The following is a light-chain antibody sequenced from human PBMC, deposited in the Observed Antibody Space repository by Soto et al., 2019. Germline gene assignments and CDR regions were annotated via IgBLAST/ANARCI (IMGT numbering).Light chain of an antibody. CDR1: NSDVGGYNY. Sequence: QSVLTQPASVSGSPGQSITISCTGTNSDVGGYNYVSWYQQYPGKAPKLMIYEVSNRPSGVSHRFSGSKSGNTASLTISGLQAEDEADYYCSSYTSSSIVIFGGGTKLTVL. CDR3: SSYTSSSIVI. J-gene: IGLJ2*01. V-gene: IGLV2-14*01. CDR2: EVS.